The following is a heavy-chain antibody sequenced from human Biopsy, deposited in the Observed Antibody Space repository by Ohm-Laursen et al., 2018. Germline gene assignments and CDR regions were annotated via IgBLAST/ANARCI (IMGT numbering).Heavy chain of an antibody. CDR2: MSYGESA. CDR1: GGSISSSSYF. D-gene: IGHD6-19*01. CDR3: ARTPGKAVAGRFLDL. V-gene: IGHV4-39*01. J-gene: IGHJ2*01. Sequence: GTLSLTCTVSGGSISSSSYFWGWIRQTPGKGLEWIGSMSYGESARYLPSLKSRVTLSVDTSKNQLSLSLSSVTAAGTAVYYCARTPGKAVAGRFLDLWGRGTLVTVSS.